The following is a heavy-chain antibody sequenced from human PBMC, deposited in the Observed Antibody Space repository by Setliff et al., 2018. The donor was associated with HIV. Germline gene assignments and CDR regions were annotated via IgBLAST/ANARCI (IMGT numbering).Heavy chain of an antibody. Sequence: SETLSLTCTVSGDSISSSTFYWGWIRQPPGKGLEWIGSIYYSGTTYYNPSLKSRVAISVDTSKNQFSLKLSSVTAADTAVYYCARYDYGDFDYWGQGTPVTVSS. CDR1: GDSISSSTFY. D-gene: IGHD4-17*01. V-gene: IGHV4-39*01. CDR3: ARYDYGDFDY. J-gene: IGHJ4*02. CDR2: IYYSGTT.